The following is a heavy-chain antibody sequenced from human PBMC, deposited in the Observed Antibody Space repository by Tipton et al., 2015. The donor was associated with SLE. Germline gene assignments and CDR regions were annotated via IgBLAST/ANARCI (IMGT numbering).Heavy chain of an antibody. CDR2: ISYNGGSV. Sequence: SLRLSCAASGFTFDYYAMHWVRQTPGKGLEWVSGISYNGGSVGYADSVKGRFTISRDNSKNTLYLQMNSLKPDDTAVYYCARGDSSSSPDAFDVWGQGTMVTVSS. D-gene: IGHD6-6*01. V-gene: IGHV3-9*01. CDR3: ARGDSSSSPDAFDV. CDR1: GFTFDYYA. J-gene: IGHJ3*01.